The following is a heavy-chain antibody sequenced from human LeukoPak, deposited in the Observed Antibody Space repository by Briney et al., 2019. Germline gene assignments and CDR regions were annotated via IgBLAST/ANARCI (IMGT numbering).Heavy chain of an antibody. CDR1: GFTFSSYA. J-gene: IGHJ4*02. V-gene: IGHV3-21*01. D-gene: IGHD3-10*01. Sequence: GGSLRLSCAASGFTFSSYAMSWVRQAPGKGLEWVSSISSSSGYIYYADSVKGRFTISRDNAKNSLYLQMNSLRAEDTAVYYCARGAEGSYWGQGTLVTVSS. CDR3: ARGAEGSY. CDR2: ISSSSGYI.